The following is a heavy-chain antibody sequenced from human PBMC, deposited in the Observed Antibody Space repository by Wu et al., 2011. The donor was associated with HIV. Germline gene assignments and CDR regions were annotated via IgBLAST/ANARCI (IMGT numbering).Heavy chain of an antibody. V-gene: IGHV1-69*08. D-gene: IGHD5-24*01. Sequence: QDHLVQSGGEVKKPGSSVKVSCKASGGTFSSHAIYWVRQAPGQGFEWMGRIIPLFGTTNYAQKLQGRLTMTADKSTNTAYMEVSSLRSEDTAVYYCARDPRWSRDSQDPLYFYYGMDVWGQGTTVTVSS. CDR1: GGTFSSHA. CDR3: ARDPRWSRDSQDPLYFYYGMDV. J-gene: IGHJ6*02. CDR2: IIPLFGTT.